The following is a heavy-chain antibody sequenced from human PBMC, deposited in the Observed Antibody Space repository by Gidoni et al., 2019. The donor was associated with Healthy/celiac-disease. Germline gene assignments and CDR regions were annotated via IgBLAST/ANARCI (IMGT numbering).Heavy chain of an antibody. CDR2: IKSKTDGGTT. V-gene: IGHV3-15*01. CDR3: TTDGRYCSSTSCLKDLDY. Sequence: EVQLVESGGGLVKPGGSLRLSCAASGFTFSNAWMSWVRQAPGKGLEWVGRIKSKTDGGTTDYAAHVKGRFTISRDDAKNTLYLQMNSLKTEDTAVYYCTTDGRYCSSTSCLKDLDYWGQGTLVTVSS. J-gene: IGHJ4*02. CDR1: GFTFSNAW. D-gene: IGHD2-2*01.